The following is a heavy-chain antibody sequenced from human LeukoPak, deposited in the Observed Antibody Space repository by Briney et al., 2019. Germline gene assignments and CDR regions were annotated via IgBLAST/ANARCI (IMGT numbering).Heavy chain of an antibody. CDR3: ARVKIPSNWFDP. V-gene: IGHV3-48*03. J-gene: IGHJ5*02. CDR1: GFTVSSFE. CDR2: ISSSGGTM. Sequence: GGSLRLSCEASGFTVSSFEITWVRQAPGKGLEWVSYISSSGGTMDYADSVKGRFTVSRDNGKKLVHLQLNSLRAEDTAVYYCARVKIPSNWFDPWGQGTLVTVSS. D-gene: IGHD2-2*02.